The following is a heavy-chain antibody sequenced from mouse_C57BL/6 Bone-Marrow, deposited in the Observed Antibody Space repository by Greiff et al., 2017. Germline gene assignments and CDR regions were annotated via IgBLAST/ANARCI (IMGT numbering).Heavy chain of an antibody. CDR3: ARGRLRRRRYYAMDY. V-gene: IGHV1-72*01. CDR1: GYTFTSYW. J-gene: IGHJ4*01. CDR2: IDPNSGGT. Sequence: VQLQQPGAELVKPGASVKLSCKASGYTFTSYWMHWVKQRPGRGLEWIGRIDPNSGGTKYNEKFKSKATLTVDKPSSPAYMQLSSLTSEDSAVYYCARGRLRRRRYYAMDYWGQGTSVTVSS. D-gene: IGHD2-4*01.